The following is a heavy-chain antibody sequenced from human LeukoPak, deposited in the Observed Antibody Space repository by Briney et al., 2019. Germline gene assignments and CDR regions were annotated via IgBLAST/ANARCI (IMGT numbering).Heavy chain of an antibody. CDR2: ISGSGYST. Sequence: GGSLRLSCAASGFTFSSYAMSWVRQAPGKGLEWVSGISGSGYSTFYADSVKGRFTISRDNSKNTLYLQMNSLRAEDTAVYYCAKDGSAYPTYFDYWGQGTLVTVSS. D-gene: IGHD2-2*03. J-gene: IGHJ4*02. CDR1: GFTFSSYA. CDR3: AKDGSAYPTYFDY. V-gene: IGHV3-23*01.